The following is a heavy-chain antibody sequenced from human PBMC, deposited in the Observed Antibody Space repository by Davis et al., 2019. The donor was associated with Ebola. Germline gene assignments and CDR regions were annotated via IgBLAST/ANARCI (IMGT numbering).Heavy chain of an antibody. CDR1: GFTFSTYS. CDR3: AKDEGVDY. V-gene: IGHV3-21*01. CDR2: ISSDSDYI. J-gene: IGHJ4*02. Sequence: GESLKISCAASGFTFSTYSMSWVRQAPGKGLEWVSSISSDSDYIYYADSAKGRFTISRDNSKNTLYLQMNSLRAEDTAVYYCAKDEGVDYWGQGTLVTVSS.